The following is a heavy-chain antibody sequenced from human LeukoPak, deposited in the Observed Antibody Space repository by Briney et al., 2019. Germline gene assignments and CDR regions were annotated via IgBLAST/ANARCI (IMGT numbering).Heavy chain of an antibody. CDR2: INHSGST. CDR1: GGSFSGYY. V-gene: IGHV4-34*01. J-gene: IGHJ5*02. Sequence: SETLSLTCAVYGGSFSGYYWSWIRQPPGKGLEWIGEINHSGSTYYNPSLKSRVTISVDTSKNQFSLKLSSVTAADTAVYYCARDNDYYDSSGLNWFDPWGQGTPVTVSS. CDR3: ARDNDYYDSSGLNWFDP. D-gene: IGHD3-22*01.